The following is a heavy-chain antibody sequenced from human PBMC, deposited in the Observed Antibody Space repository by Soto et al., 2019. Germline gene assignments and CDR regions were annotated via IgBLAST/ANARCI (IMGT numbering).Heavy chain of an antibody. CDR2: IIPILGIA. CDR3: ARAARRYCSSTSCYAWFDP. CDR1: GVTFSSYT. Sequence: SVKVSCKASGVTFSSYTVSWVRQAPGQGLEWMGRIIPILGIANYAQKFQGRVTITADKSTSTAYMELSSLRSEDTAVYYCARAARRYCSSTSCYAWFDPWGQGTLVTVSS. J-gene: IGHJ5*02. V-gene: IGHV1-69*02. D-gene: IGHD2-2*01.